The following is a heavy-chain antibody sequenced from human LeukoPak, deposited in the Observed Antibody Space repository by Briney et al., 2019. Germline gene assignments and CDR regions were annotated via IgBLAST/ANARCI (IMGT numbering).Heavy chain of an antibody. CDR2: IYYSGST. CDR1: GASIISSSYY. CDR3: ARRAYSSGAH. J-gene: IGHJ4*02. Sequence: RSETLSLTCAVSGASIISSSYYWGWIRQPPGKGLGWIGSIYYSGSTNYNPTLKSRVTISADTSKNQFSLRLSSVTAADTAVYYCARRAYSSGAHWGQGTLVTVSS. D-gene: IGHD6-19*01. V-gene: IGHV4-39*01.